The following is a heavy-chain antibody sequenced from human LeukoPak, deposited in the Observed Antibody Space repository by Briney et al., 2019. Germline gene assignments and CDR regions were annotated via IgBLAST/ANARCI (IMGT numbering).Heavy chain of an antibody. J-gene: IGHJ5*02. CDR2: IYYSGST. Sequence: PSETLPLTCTVSGGSISSYYWSWIRQPPGKGLEWIGYIYYSGSTNYNPSLKSRVTISVDTSKNQFSLKLSSVTAADTAVYYCAREQPAGFDPWGQGTLVTVSS. D-gene: IGHD1-14*01. CDR1: GGSISSYY. CDR3: AREQPAGFDP. V-gene: IGHV4-59*01.